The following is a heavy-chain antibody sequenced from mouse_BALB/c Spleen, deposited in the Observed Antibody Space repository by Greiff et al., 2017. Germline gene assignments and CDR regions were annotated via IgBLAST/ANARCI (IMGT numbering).Heavy chain of an antibody. J-gene: IGHJ3*01. V-gene: IGHV3-2*02. D-gene: IGHD4-1*01. CDR3: ARELGGFDY. Sequence: EVQLQQSGPGLVKPSQSLSLTCTVTGYSITSDYAWNWIRQFPGNKLEWMGYISYSGSTSYTPSLKSRISITRDTSKNQFFLQLNSVTTEDTATYYCARELGGFDYWGEGTLVTVSA. CDR1: GYSITSDYA. CDR2: ISYSGST.